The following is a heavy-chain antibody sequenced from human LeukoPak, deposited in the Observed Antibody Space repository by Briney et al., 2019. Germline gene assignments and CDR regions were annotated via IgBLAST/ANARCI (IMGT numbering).Heavy chain of an antibody. CDR1: GYTFTDYY. Sequence: ASVKVSCRASGYTFTDYYMHWVRQAPGQGLEWMGRINPNSGGTNYAQKFQGRVTMTRDTSISTAYMELSRLRSDDTAVYYCARTIYCSGGSCYSVFDYWGQGTLVTVSS. V-gene: IGHV1-2*06. CDR2: INPNSGGT. D-gene: IGHD2-15*01. CDR3: ARTIYCSGGSCYSVFDY. J-gene: IGHJ4*02.